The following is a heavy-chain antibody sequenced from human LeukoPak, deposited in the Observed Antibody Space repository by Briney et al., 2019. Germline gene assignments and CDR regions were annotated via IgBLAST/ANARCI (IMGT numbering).Heavy chain of an antibody. CDR1: GFTFSSYS. J-gene: IGHJ4*02. D-gene: IGHD2-15*01. Sequence: PGGSLRLSCAASGFTFSSYSMNWVRQAPGKGLEWVSSISSSSSYIYYADSVKGRFTISRDNAKNSLYLQMNSLRAEDTAVYYCARDRQSYCSGGSCYPVDYWGQGTLVTVSS. CDR2: ISSSSSYI. CDR3: ARDRQSYCSGGSCYPVDY. V-gene: IGHV3-21*01.